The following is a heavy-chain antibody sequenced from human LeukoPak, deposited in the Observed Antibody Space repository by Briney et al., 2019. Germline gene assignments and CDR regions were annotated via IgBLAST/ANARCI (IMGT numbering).Heavy chain of an antibody. CDR2: ISWNSGYI. V-gene: IGHV3-9*01. CDR1: GFTFDDYA. J-gene: IGHJ4*02. D-gene: IGHD2/OR15-2a*01. Sequence: PGGSLRLSCAASGFTFDDYAMHWVRQAPGKGLEWVSGISWNSGYIDYADSVKGRFTISRNNAKNSLFLQMNSLTADDTAVYYCARERTTIVSGTTIGAYWGQGTLVTVSS. CDR3: ARERTTIVSGTTIGAY.